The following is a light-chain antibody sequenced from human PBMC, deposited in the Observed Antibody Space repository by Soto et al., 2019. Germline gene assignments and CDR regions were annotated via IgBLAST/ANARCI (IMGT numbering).Light chain of an antibody. CDR3: QQYNSYSGT. J-gene: IGKJ1*01. V-gene: IGKV1-5*01. CDR1: QSIGSW. Sequence: DIQMTHSPSTLSASVGDRVCITFRASQSIGSWVAWYQQKPGKAPKLLIYDASSLESGVPSRFSGSGSGTEFTLTISSLQPDDFATYYCQQYNSYSGTFGQGTKVDI. CDR2: DAS.